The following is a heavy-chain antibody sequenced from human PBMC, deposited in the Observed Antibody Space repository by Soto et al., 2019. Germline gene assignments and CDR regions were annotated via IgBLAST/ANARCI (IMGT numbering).Heavy chain of an antibody. Sequence: PSETLSLTCTVSGSSISSGDYYWSWIRQPPGKGLEWIGSIYYSGSPYYNPSLKSRVTISVDTSKNQFSLKLSSVTAADTAVYYCASRKSSPYFDYWGQGTLVTVSS. CDR3: ASRKSSPYFDY. V-gene: IGHV4-30-4*01. CDR1: GSSISSGDYY. J-gene: IGHJ4*02. D-gene: IGHD3-10*01. CDR2: IYYSGSP.